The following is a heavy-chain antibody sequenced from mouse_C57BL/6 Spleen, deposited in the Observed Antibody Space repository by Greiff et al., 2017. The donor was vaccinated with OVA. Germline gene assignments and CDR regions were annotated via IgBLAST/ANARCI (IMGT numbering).Heavy chain of an antibody. CDR3: ARSTGTEFDY. D-gene: IGHD4-1*02. CDR2: INPGSGGT. V-gene: IGHV1-54*01. Sequence: QVQLQQSGAELVRPGTSVKVSCKASGYAFTNYLIEWVKQRPGQGLEWIGVINPGSGGTNYNEKFKGKATLTADKSSSTAYMQLSSLTSEDSAVYFCARSTGTEFDYWGQGTTLTVSS. CDR1: GYAFTNYL. J-gene: IGHJ2*01.